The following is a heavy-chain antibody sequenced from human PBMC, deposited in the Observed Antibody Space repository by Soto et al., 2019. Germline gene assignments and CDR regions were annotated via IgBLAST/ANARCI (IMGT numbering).Heavy chain of an antibody. D-gene: IGHD3-9*01. CDR1: GGSMSSYY. V-gene: IGHV4-59*01. J-gene: IGHJ5*02. Sequence: QVQLQESGPGLVKASETLSLTCTVSGGSMSSYYWSWIRQPPGKGLEWIGYIYYSGSTNYNPSLKSRVTISVDTSNNQFSLKVSSVTAADTAMYYCAREAGVRYPFDPWGQGTLVIVSS. CDR3: AREAGVRYPFDP. CDR2: IYYSGST.